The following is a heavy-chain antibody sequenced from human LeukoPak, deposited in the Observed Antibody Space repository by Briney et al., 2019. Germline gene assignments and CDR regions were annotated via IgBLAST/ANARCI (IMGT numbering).Heavy chain of an antibody. Sequence: ASVKVSCKASGYTFTSYGISWVRQAPGQGLEWMGWISAYNGNTNYAQKLQGRVTMTTDTSTSTAYMELRSLRSDDTAVYYCARGGALLTYSSSWYGRQYYFDYWGQGTLVTVSS. CDR3: ARGGALLTYSSSWYGRQYYFDY. CDR2: ISAYNGNT. CDR1: GYTFTSYG. D-gene: IGHD6-13*01. V-gene: IGHV1-18*01. J-gene: IGHJ4*02.